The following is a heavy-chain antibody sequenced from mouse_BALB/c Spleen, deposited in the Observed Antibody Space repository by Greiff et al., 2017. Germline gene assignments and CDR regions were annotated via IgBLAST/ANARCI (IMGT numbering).Heavy chain of an antibody. CDR3: ASYYYGSRGFDY. CDR2: ISYSGST. Sequence: DVKLQESGPGLVKPSQSLSLTCTVTGYSITSDYAWNWIRQFPGNKLEWMGYISYSGSTSYNPSLKSRISITRDTSKNQFFLQLNSVTTEDTATYYCASYYYGSRGFDYWGQGTTLTVSS. J-gene: IGHJ2*01. CDR1: GYSITSDYA. D-gene: IGHD1-1*01. V-gene: IGHV3-2*02.